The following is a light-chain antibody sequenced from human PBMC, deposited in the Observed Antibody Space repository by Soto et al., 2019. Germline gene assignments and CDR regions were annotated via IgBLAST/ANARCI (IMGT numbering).Light chain of an antibody. CDR2: AAS. V-gene: IGKV3-20*01. CDR1: QSMKRRY. J-gene: IGKJ2*01. CDR3: HQYGNTPQT. Sequence: EIVLMQSPGTLSLSPGERATLFCKASQSMKRRYLAWYQQKPGQAPRVLIYAASNRATGIPDRFSGSGSGTDFSLTISRLEPEDFAVYYCHQYGNTPQTFGQGTKVDIK.